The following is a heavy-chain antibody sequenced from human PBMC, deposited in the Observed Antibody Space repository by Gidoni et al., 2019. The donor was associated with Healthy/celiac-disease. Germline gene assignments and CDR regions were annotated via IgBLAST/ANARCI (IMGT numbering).Heavy chain of an antibody. D-gene: IGHD3-3*01. J-gene: IGHJ6*02. CDR3: ARVELRCLEWHDYYYYGMDV. V-gene: IGHV4-34*01. CDR2: INHSGST. Sequence: QPPGKGLEWIGEINHSGSTNYNPSLKSRVTISVDTSKNQFSLKLSSVTAADTAVYYCARVELRCLEWHDYYYYGMDVWGQGTTVTVSS.